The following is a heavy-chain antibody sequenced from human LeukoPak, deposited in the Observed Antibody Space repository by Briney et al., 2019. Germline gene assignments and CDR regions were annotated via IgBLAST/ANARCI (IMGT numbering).Heavy chain of an antibody. V-gene: IGHV4-59*01. CDR2: IYYSGST. Sequence: SETLSLTCTASGGSISSYYWSWIRQPPGKGLEWIGYIYYSGSTNYNPSLKSRVTISVDTSKNQFSLKLSSVTAADTAVYYCARDVDGYNPEAFDIWGQGTMVTVSS. CDR1: GGSISSYY. CDR3: ARDVDGYNPEAFDI. D-gene: IGHD5-24*01. J-gene: IGHJ3*02.